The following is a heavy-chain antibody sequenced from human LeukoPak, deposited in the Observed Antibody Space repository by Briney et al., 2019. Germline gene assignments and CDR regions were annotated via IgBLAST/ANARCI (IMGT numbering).Heavy chain of an antibody. CDR1: GFTVSSNY. D-gene: IGHD5-24*01. J-gene: IGHJ4*02. V-gene: IGHV3-53*01. CDR2: IYIGGSI. CDR3: ARGDGYNYWQY. Sequence: GGSLRLSCVASGFTVSSNYMSWVRQAPGKGLEWVSVIYIGGSIYYADSVRGRFTISRDNSKNTLYLQMNSLRAEDTAVYYCARGDGYNYWQYCGQGTLVTVSS.